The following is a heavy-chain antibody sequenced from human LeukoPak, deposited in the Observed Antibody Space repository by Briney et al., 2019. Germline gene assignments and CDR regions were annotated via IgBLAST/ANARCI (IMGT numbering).Heavy chain of an antibody. CDR1: GYSFTSYW. D-gene: IGHD4-17*01. CDR2: IDPSDSYT. J-gene: IGHJ4*02. CDR3: ARHVPGDDYGDYYFVY. V-gene: IGHV5-10-1*01. Sequence: GESLKISCKGSGYSFTSYWISWVRQMPGKGLEWMGRIDPSDSYTNYSPSFQGHVTISADKSISTAYLQWSSLKASDTAMYYCARHVPGDDYGDYYFVYWGQGTLVTVSS.